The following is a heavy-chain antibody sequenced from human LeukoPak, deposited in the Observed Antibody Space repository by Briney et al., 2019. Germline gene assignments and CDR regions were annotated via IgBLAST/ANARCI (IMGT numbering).Heavy chain of an antibody. D-gene: IGHD7-27*01. CDR1: GYTFVSYD. J-gene: IGHJ4*02. CDR2: MSPKSGNT. CDR3: TRGPPNWGYDF. Sequence: EASVKVSCKASGYTFVSYDINWVRQATGQGPEWMGWMSPKSGNTGYAQKFQGRVTMTRDTSINTAYMELSGLISEDTAVYYRTRGPPNWGYDFWGQGTLVTVSS. V-gene: IGHV1-8*01.